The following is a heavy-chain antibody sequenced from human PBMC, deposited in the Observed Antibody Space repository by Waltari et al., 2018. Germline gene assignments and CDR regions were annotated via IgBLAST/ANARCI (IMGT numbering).Heavy chain of an antibody. CDR3: ARGIAVAGTRLQYNWFDP. CDR1: GYSFTSYW. V-gene: IGHV5-51*01. J-gene: IGHJ5*02. CDR2: IYPVASAT. D-gene: IGHD6-19*01. Sequence: EVQLVQSGAEVKKPGESLKISCKGSGYSFTSYWIGWVRQMPGKGLEWMGIIYPVASATRYSPSLQGQVTSAADKSISTAYLQWRSLKASDTAMYYCARGIAVAGTRLQYNWFDPWGQGTLVTVSS.